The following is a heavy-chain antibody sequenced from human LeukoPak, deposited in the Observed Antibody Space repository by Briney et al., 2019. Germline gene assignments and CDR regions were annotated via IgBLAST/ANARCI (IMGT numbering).Heavy chain of an antibody. CDR2: IYYSGSS. CDR3: ARVRFDFWSGYTHPYFDY. D-gene: IGHD3-3*01. Sequence: PSETLSLTCTVSGGSISSSSYYWGWLRQPPGQGLEWIMSIYYSGSSYYNPSLKSRVTISVDTAKIRFSVKLSSVAATDTAVYFCARVRFDFWSGYTHPYFDYWGQGTLVTVSS. V-gene: IGHV4-39*01. J-gene: IGHJ4*02. CDR1: GGSISSSSYY.